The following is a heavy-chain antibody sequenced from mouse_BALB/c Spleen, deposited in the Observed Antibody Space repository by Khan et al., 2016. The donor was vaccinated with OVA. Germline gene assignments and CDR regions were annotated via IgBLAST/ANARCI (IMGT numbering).Heavy chain of an antibody. V-gene: IGHV5-6-4*01. CDR3: TRQRGYYVSNPYFDY. CDR1: GFSFSSYS. CDR2: ISSGGSYT. J-gene: IGHJ2*01. Sequence: EVELVESGGGLVRPGGSLKLSCAASGFSFSSYSMSWVRQTPEKRLEWVATISSGGSYTYYPDSVKGRSTISRDNATNTLYLKMSSLKSEDTAMYYCTRQRGYYVSNPYFDYWGQGTTLTVSS. D-gene: IGHD1-1*01.